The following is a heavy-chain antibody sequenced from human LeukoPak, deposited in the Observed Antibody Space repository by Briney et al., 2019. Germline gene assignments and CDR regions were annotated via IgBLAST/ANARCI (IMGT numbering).Heavy chain of an antibody. CDR2: IWYDRTNK. J-gene: IGHJ4*02. V-gene: IGHV3-33*01. D-gene: IGHD4-17*01. CDR1: GFTFSTYA. CDR3: ARARLTTVTTFHFDY. Sequence: GGSLRLSCAASGFTFSTYAMHWVRLAPGKGLEWVAVIWYDRTNKYYADSVKGRFTISRDNSKNTLYLQMSSLRAEDTAVYYCARARLTTVTTFHFDYWGQGTLVTVSS.